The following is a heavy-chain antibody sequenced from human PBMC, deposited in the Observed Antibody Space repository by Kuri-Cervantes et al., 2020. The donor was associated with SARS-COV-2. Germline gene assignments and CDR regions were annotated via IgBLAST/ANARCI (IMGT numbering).Heavy chain of an antibody. CDR1: GASISNSY. J-gene: IGHJ5*02. D-gene: IGHD2/OR15-2a*01. V-gene: IGHV4-4*07. CDR3: VGVLSNWFDP. CDR2: ISGRGDT. Sequence: SETLSLTCTVSGASISNSYWNWIRHPAGKPLQWIGRISGRGDTIYNPFLKSRASMSVVTSKNQFSLTLTSVTAADTAVYYCVGVLSNWFDPWGQGTLVTVSS.